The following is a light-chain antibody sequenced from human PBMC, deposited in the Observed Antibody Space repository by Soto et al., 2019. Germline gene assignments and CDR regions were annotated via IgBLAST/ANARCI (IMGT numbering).Light chain of an antibody. Sequence: QSALTQPASVSGSPGQSITISCTGTSSDVGSYNLVSWYQQYPGKAPKLMIYEGSQRPSGVSHRFSGSKSGNAASLTISGLQAEDEADYYCCSYGGGTNFVVFGGGTKVTVL. V-gene: IGLV2-23*01. CDR3: CSYGGGTNFVV. CDR2: EGS. J-gene: IGLJ2*01. CDR1: SSDVGSYNL.